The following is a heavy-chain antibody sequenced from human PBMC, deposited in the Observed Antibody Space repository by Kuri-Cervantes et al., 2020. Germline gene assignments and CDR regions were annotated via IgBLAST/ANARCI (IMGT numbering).Heavy chain of an antibody. V-gene: IGHV1-18*01. CDR3: ASMTGLEIGFDY. J-gene: IGHJ4*02. D-gene: IGHD1-1*01. Sequence: ASVKVSCKASGGTFSSYAISWVRQAPGRGLEWMGWISAYNGNTNYAQKLQGRVTMTTDTSTSTAYMELSSLRSEDTAVYYCASMTGLEIGFDYWGQGTLVTVSS. CDR2: ISAYNGNT. CDR1: GGTFSSYA.